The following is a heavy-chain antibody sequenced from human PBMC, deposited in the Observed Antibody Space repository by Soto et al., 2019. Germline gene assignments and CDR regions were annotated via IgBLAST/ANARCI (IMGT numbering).Heavy chain of an antibody. CDR2: IYYSGST. Sequence: SETLSLTCTVSGGSISSYYWSWIRQPPGKGLEWIGYIYYSGSTNYNPSLKSRVTISVDTSKNQFSLKLSSVTAADTAVYYCARDLTFGGVIGDYYYYGMDVWGQGTTVTVSS. D-gene: IGHD3-16*02. CDR1: GGSISSYY. J-gene: IGHJ6*02. V-gene: IGHV4-59*01. CDR3: ARDLTFGGVIGDYYYYGMDV.